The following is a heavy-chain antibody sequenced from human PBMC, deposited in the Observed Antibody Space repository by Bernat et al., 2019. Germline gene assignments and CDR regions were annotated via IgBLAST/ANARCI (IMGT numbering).Heavy chain of an antibody. Sequence: QVQLVQSGAEVKKPGASVKVSCKASGYTFTGYYMHWVRQAPGQGLEWMGWINPNSVGTNYAQKFQGRVTMTRDTSISTAYMELSRLRSDDTAVYYCARGSSGWYSVYWGQGTLVTVSS. CDR3: ARGSSGWYSVY. CDR2: INPNSVGT. D-gene: IGHD6-19*01. CDR1: GYTFTGYY. J-gene: IGHJ4*02. V-gene: IGHV1-2*02.